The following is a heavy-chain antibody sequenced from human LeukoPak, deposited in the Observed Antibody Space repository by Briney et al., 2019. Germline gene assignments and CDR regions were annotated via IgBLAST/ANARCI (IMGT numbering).Heavy chain of an antibody. Sequence: PSETLSLTCAVYGGSFSGYYWSWIRQPPGKGLEWIGEINHSGSTNYNPSLKSRVTISVDTSKNQFSLKLSSVTAADTAVYYCAGGGGHTYQRYFQHWGQGTLVTVSS. V-gene: IGHV4-34*01. CDR2: INHSGST. J-gene: IGHJ1*01. D-gene: IGHD2-2*01. CDR3: AGGGGHTYQRYFQH. CDR1: GGSFSGYY.